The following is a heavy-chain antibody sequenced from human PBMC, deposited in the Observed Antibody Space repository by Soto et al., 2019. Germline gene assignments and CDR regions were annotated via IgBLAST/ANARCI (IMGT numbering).Heavy chain of an antibody. CDR1: GGSISSGDYY. Sequence: QVQLQESGPGLVKPSQTLSLTCTVSGGSISSGDYYWSWIRQPPGKGLEWNGYIDYIGSTYYKSSLQFRVIISISTSKNQCSLKLSSVTAADTAAYYCASKGWPEVFDIWGQGAMVTVSS. CDR2: IDYIGST. CDR3: ASKGWPEVFDI. J-gene: IGHJ3*02. V-gene: IGHV4-30-4*01.